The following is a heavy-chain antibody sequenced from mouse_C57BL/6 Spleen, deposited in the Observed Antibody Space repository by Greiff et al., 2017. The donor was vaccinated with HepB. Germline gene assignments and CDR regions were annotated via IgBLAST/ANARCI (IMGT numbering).Heavy chain of an antibody. CDR3: ARWDALDSSGYVHFDY. CDR2: IYPGDGDT. J-gene: IGHJ2*01. D-gene: IGHD3-2*02. Sequence: VQLQQSGPELVKPGASVKISCKASGYAFSSSWMNWVKQRPGKGLEWIGRIYPGDGDTNYNGKFKGKATLTADKSSSTAYMQLSSLTSEDSAVYFCARWDALDSSGYVHFDYWGQGTTLTVSS. CDR1: GYAFSSSW. V-gene: IGHV1-82*01.